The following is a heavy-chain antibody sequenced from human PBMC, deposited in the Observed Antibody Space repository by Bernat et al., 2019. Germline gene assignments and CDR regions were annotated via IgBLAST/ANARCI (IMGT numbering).Heavy chain of an antibody. CDR1: GFSFTIHG. J-gene: IGHJ4*02. CDR2: ISYDGSNK. D-gene: IGHD2-15*01. V-gene: IGHV3-30*18. CDR3: AKVRYCSGSSCSNVIDY. Sequence: VQLVESGGGLVQPGGSLRLSCAASGFSFTIHGMHWVRQAPGKGLEWVAVISYDGSNKYYADSVKGRFTISRDNSKNTLYLQMNSLRAEDTAVYYCAKVRYCSGSSCSNVIDYWGQGTLVTVSS.